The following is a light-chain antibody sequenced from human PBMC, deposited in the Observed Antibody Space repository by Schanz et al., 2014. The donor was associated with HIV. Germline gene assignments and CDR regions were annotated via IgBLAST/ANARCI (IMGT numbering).Light chain of an antibody. CDR3: QQYNTWPRT. CDR2: RAS. CDR1: QSVSSN. Sequence: EIVLTQSPGTLSLSPGERATLSCRASQSVSSNYLAWYQQKPGQAPRLLIYRASTRATGIPARFSGSGSGTEFTLTISSLLSEDFAVYYCQQYNTWPRTFGQGTKVELK. V-gene: IGKV3-15*01. J-gene: IGKJ1*01.